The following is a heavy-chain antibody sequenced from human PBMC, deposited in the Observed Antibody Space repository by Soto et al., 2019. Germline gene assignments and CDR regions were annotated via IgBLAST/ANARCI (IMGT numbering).Heavy chain of an antibody. J-gene: IGHJ5*02. V-gene: IGHV4-39*01. D-gene: IGHD3-3*01. CDR2: IYYSGST. CDR3: ARTHYDFWSAQYNWFDP. Sequence: SETLSLTCTVSGGSISSSSYYWGWIRQPPGKGLEWIGSIYYSGSTYYNPSLKSRVTISVDTSKNQFSLKLSSVTAADTAVYYCARTHYDFWSAQYNWFDPWGEGTLVTVSS. CDR1: GGSISSSSYY.